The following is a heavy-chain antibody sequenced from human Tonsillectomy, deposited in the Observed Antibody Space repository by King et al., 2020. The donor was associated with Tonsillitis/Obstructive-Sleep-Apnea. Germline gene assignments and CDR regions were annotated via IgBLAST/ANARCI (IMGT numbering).Heavy chain of an antibody. CDR3: ARGEYSYHPDY. Sequence: VQLVESGEGLVKPGGSLRLSCAASGFTFSDYYMSWIRQAPGKGLEWVSYISSSSSYTNYADSVKGRFTISRDNAKNSLYLQMNSLRAEDTAVYYCARGEYSYHPDYWGQGTLVTVSS. CDR2: ISSSSSYT. V-gene: IGHV3-11*06. D-gene: IGHD5-18*01. CDR1: GFTFSDYY. J-gene: IGHJ4*02.